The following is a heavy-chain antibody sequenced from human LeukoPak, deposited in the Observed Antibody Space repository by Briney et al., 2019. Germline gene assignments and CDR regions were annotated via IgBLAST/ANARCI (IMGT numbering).Heavy chain of an antibody. V-gene: IGHV1-2*02. CDR2: INPNSGGT. CDR1: GYTFTGYY. Sequence: ASVKVSCKASGYTFTGYYMHWVRQAPGQGLEWMGWINPNSGGTSYAQKFQGRVTMTRDTSISTAYMELSRLRSDDTAVYYCASSLYSSGWYWVDYWGQGTLVTVSS. CDR3: ASSLYSSGWYWVDY. D-gene: IGHD6-19*01. J-gene: IGHJ4*02.